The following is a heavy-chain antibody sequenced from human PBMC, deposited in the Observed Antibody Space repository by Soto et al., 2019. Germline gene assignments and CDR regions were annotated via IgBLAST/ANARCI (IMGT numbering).Heavy chain of an antibody. J-gene: IGHJ3*02. CDR2: ISPSGVST. Sequence: PGGSLRLSCAASGFTFITYAMSWVRQAPGKGLDWVSAISPSGVSTYYADFVEGRFSISRDKNTVYLEMNSLRAEDTAIYYCAKSGPFGYDAFDIWGQGTMVTVSS. CDR3: AKSGPFGYDAFDI. CDR1: GFTFITYA. V-gene: IGHV3-23*01. D-gene: IGHD2-15*01.